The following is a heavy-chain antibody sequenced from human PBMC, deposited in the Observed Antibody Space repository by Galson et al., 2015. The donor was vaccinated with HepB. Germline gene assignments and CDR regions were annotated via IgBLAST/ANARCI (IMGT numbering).Heavy chain of an antibody. CDR2: IIPIFGTA. J-gene: IGHJ5*02. Sequence: SVKVSCKASGGTFSSYAISWVRQAPGQGLEWMGGIIPIFGTANYAQKFQGSVTITADESTSTAYMELSSLRSEDTAVYYCARDGCTNGVCYSGVDWFDPWGQGTLVTVSS. D-gene: IGHD2-8*01. CDR3: ARDGCTNGVCYSGVDWFDP. CDR1: GGTFSSYA. V-gene: IGHV1-69*13.